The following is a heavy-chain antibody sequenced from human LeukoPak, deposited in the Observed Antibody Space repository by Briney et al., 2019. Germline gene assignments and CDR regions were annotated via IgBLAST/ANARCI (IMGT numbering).Heavy chain of an antibody. J-gene: IGHJ4*02. V-gene: IGHV4-34*01. CDR2: INHSGST. CDR1: GGSFSGYY. Sequence: SETLSLTCAVYGGSFSGYYWSWIRQPPGKGLEWIGEINHSGSTNYNPSLKSRVTISVDTSKNQFSLGLSSVTAADTAVYYCARGPTRYYFDCWGQGTLVTVSS. CDR3: ARGPTRYYFDC. D-gene: IGHD4-17*01.